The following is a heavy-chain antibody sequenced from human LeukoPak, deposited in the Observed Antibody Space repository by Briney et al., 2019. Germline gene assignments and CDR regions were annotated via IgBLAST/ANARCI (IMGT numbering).Heavy chain of an antibody. V-gene: IGHV3-30-3*01. CDR1: GFTFSSYA. CDR2: ISYDGSNK. D-gene: IGHD1-26*01. CDR3: ASLPMERLPHNGFDI. Sequence: GGSLRLSCAASGFTFSSYAMHWVRQAPGKGLEWVAVISYDGSNKYYADSVKGRFTISRDNSKNTLDLQMNSLRVADTALYYCASLPMERLPHNGFDIWGQGTMVTVSS. J-gene: IGHJ3*02.